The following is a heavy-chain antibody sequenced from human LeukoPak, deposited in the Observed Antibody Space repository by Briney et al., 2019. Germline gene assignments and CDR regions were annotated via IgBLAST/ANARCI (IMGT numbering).Heavy chain of an antibody. CDR1: GFTFSNYG. J-gene: IGHJ5*02. V-gene: IGHV3-30*02. Sequence: GGSLRLSCAASGFTFSNYGMHWVRQAPGKGLEWVAFIRYDGGDKYYADSVKGRFTISRDNSKSTLYLQMNSLRAEDTAVYYCAKDSGGTVRFDPWGQGTLVPVSS. CDR3: AKDSGGTVRFDP. D-gene: IGHD4-17*01. CDR2: IRYDGGDK.